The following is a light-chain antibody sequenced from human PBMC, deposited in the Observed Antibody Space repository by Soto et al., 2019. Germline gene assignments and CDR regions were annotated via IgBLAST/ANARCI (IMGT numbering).Light chain of an antibody. CDR3: QQRSDWFT. V-gene: IGKV3-11*01. CDR1: QSVSSN. J-gene: IGKJ5*01. Sequence: EIVLTQSPATLSLSPGERGTHSCRASQSVSSNLAWYQQKPGQAPRLLIYDASNRATGIPARFSGSGSGTDFTLTISSLEPEDFAVYYCQQRSDWFTFGQGTRLEIK. CDR2: DAS.